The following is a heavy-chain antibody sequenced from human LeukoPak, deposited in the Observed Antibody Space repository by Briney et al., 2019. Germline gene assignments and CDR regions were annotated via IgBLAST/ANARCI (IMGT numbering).Heavy chain of an antibody. Sequence: PSETLSLTCTVSAGSISSYYWSWIRQPPGKGLEWIGYIYYSGSTNYNPSLKSRVTISVDTSKNQFSLKLSSVTAADTAVYYCARGGVGSSWYNWFDPWGQGTLVTVSS. V-gene: IGHV4-59*01. J-gene: IGHJ5*02. CDR1: AGSISSYY. CDR3: ARGGVGSSWYNWFDP. D-gene: IGHD6-13*01. CDR2: IYYSGST.